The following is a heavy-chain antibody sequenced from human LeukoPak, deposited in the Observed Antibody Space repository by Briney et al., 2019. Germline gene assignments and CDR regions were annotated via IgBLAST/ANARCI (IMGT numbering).Heavy chain of an antibody. Sequence: GGSLRLSCAASGFTFSSYAMHWVRQAPGKGLEWVAVISYDGSNKYYADSVKGRFTISRDNSKNTLYLQMNSLRAEDTAVYYCARDVQYYYDSSGYYLRGAFDIWGQGTMVTVSS. CDR3: ARDVQYYYDSSGYYLRGAFDI. CDR1: GFTFSSYA. D-gene: IGHD3-22*01. V-gene: IGHV3-30-3*01. J-gene: IGHJ3*02. CDR2: ISYDGSNK.